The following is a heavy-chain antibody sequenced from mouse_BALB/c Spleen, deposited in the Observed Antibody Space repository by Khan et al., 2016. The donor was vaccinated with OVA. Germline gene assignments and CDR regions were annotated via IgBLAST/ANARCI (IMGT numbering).Heavy chain of an antibody. CDR2: INPSNGDT. CDR1: GYPFTSYY. Sequence: QVRLQQSGAELVKPGASVKLSCKASGYPFTSYYVYWVKQRPGQGLEWIGDINPSNGDTYFNEKFKSKATLTVDKSSSTAYMQVSSLTSEDSAVYYCTRGGYGGFASWGQGTLVTVSA. D-gene: IGHD2-2*01. J-gene: IGHJ3*01. V-gene: IGHV1-53*01. CDR3: TRGGYGGFAS.